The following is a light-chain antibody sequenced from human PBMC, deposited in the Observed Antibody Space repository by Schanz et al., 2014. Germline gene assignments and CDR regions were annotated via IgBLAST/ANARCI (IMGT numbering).Light chain of an antibody. J-gene: IGLJ2*01. V-gene: IGLV2-11*01. CDR1: SSDVGAYNY. CDR2: DVN. Sequence: QSVLTQPRSVSGSPGQSVTISCTGSSSDVGAYNYVSWYQQHPGKAPKLLIHDVNKRPSGVPDRFSGSKSGNTASLIISGLQAEDEADYYCCSYATTNTLVFGGGTKLTVL. CDR3: CSYATTNTLV.